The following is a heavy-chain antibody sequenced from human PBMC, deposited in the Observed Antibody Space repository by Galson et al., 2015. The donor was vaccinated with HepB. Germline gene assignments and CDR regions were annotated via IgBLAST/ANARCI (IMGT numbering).Heavy chain of an antibody. CDR2: ISAYNGNT. D-gene: IGHD6-19*01. J-gene: IGHJ5*02. CDR1: GYTFTSYG. Sequence: QSGAEVKKPGASVKVSCKASGYTFTSYGISWVRQAPGQGLEWMGWISAYNGNTNYAQKLQGRVTMTTDTSTSTAYMELRSLRSDDTAVYYCVRGGPYSSGWALYLKQYNWFDPWGQGTLVTVSS. V-gene: IGHV1-18*01. CDR3: VRGGPYSSGWALYLKQYNWFDP.